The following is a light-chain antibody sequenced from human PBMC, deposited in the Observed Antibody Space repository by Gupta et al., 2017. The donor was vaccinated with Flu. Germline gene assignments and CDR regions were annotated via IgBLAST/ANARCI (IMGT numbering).Light chain of an antibody. CDR3: QQDYNLPRT. V-gene: IGKV1-33*01. CDR2: DAS. CDR1: QDISNY. Sequence: DIQMTQSPFSLSASVGDRVTITCQASQDISNYLNWYQQKPGKAPKLLIYDASNLETGVPSRFSGSGSGTDFTFTISSLQPEDFATYYCQQDYNLPRTFGHGTKVDIK. J-gene: IGKJ3*01.